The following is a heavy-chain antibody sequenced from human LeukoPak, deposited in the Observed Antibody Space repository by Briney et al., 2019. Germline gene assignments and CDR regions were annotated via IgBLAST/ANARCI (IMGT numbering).Heavy chain of an antibody. V-gene: IGHV3-53*01. Sequence: GGSLRLSCAASGFTVSSNHMSWVRQAPGKGLEWVSVIYSGGSTYYADSVKGRFTISRDNSKNTLYLQMNSLRAEDTAVYYCARGGFGVLKTNSWFDPWGQGTLVTVSS. CDR1: GFTVSSNH. J-gene: IGHJ5*02. CDR2: IYSGGST. CDR3: ARGGFGVLKTNSWFDP. D-gene: IGHD3-10*01.